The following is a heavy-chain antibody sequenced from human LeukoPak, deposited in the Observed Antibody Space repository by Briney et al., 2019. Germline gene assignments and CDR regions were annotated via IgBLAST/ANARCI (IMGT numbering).Heavy chain of an antibody. CDR1: GFTVSSNC. V-gene: IGHV3-23*01. CDR3: AKGTQLRFLEWLSNSDY. Sequence: GSLRLSCAASGFTVSSNCMSWVRQAPGKGLEWVSAISGSGGSTYYADSVKGRFTISRDNSKNTLYLQMNSLRAEDTAVYYCAKGTQLRFLEWLSNSDYWGQGTLVTVSS. J-gene: IGHJ4*02. D-gene: IGHD3-3*01. CDR2: ISGSGGST.